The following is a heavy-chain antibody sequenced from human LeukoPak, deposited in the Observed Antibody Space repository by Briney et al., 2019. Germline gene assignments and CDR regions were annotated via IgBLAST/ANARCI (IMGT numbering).Heavy chain of an antibody. CDR3: ARAGAWQIDP. J-gene: IGHJ5*02. V-gene: IGHV4-4*07. CDR2: IYTSGST. CDR1: GGSISSYY. Sequence: PSETLSLTCTVSGGSISSYYWSWIRQPAGKGLEWIGRIYTSGSTNYNPSLKSRVTISLDRSKNQFSLRLTSVTAADTAVHYCARAGAWQIDPWGQGTLVTVSS. D-gene: IGHD3-10*01.